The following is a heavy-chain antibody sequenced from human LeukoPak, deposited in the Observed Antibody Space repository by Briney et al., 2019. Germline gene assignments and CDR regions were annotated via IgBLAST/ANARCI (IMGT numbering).Heavy chain of an antibody. CDR1: GGSFSGYY. CDR2: INHSGST. D-gene: IGHD5-18*01. CDR3: AGGYSYAGDY. J-gene: IGHJ4*02. Sequence: SETLSLTCAVYGGSFSGYYRSWIRQPPGKGLEWIGEINHSGSTNYNPSLKSRVTISVDTSKNQFSLKLSSVTAADTAVYYCAGGYSYAGDYWGQGTLVTVSS. V-gene: IGHV4-34*01.